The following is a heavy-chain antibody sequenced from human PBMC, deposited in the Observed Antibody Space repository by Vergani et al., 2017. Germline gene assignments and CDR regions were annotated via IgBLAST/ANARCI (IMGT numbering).Heavy chain of an antibody. Sequence: QVQLQESGLGLVKPSQTLSLTCTVSGGSISSGDYYWSWIRQPPGKGREWIGYIYYRGSTYYNPSLTSRVTISVDTSKNQFSLKLSSVTAADKAVYYCARVGMVRGVIGHWGQGTLVTVSS. CDR3: ARVGMVRGVIGH. CDR2: IYYRGST. CDR1: GGSISSGDYY. V-gene: IGHV4-30-4*01. J-gene: IGHJ5*02. D-gene: IGHD3-10*01.